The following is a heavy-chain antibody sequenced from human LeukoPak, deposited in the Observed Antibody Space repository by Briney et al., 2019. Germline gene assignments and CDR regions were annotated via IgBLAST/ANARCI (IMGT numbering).Heavy chain of an antibody. J-gene: IGHJ4*02. CDR1: GFTFSNYA. V-gene: IGHV3-23*01. CDR2: ISGSGDNT. D-gene: IGHD6-6*01. Sequence: PGGSLRLSCAASGFTFSNYAMSWVRQAPGKGLEWVSAISGSGDNTYYADSVKGRFTISRDNGEKSVYLQLNSLRDEDTAVYYCARIGYSSSSIDYWGQGTLVTVSS. CDR3: ARIGYSSSSIDY.